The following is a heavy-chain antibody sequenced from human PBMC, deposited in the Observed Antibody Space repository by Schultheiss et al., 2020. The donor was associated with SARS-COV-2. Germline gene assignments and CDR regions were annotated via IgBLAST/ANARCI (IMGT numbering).Heavy chain of an antibody. CDR1: GGTFSSYA. V-gene: IGHV1-18*01. Sequence: ASVKVSCKASGGTFSSYAISWVRQAPGQGLEWMGWISPYTGDTVYEQKFQGRVTMTTDTPTSTAYMELSSLISEDTAVYYCARDGGYYGSGSYYPFDYWGQGTLVTVSS. CDR3: ARDGGYYGSGSYYPFDY. J-gene: IGHJ4*02. CDR2: ISPYTGDT. D-gene: IGHD3-10*01.